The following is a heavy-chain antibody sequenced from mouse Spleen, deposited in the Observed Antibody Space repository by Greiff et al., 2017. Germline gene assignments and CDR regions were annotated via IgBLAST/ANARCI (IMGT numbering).Heavy chain of an antibody. CDR1: GYSITSGYY. Sequence: EVQVVESGPGLVKPSQSLSLTCSVTGYSITSGYYWNWIRQFPGNKLEWMGYISYDGSNNYNPSLKNRISITRDTSKNQFFLKLNSVTTEDTATYYCARDGGFFDYWGQGTTLTVSS. V-gene: IGHV3-6*01. CDR3: ARDGGFFDY. J-gene: IGHJ2*01. CDR2: ISYDGSN.